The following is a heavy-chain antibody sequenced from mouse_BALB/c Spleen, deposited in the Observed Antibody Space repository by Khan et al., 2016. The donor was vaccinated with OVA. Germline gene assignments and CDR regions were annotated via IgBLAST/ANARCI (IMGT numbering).Heavy chain of an antibody. J-gene: IGHJ2*01. CDR3: ARGNYYGYYFDY. V-gene: IGHV3-2*02. Sequence: EVELVESGPGLVKPSQSLSLTCTVTGYSITSGYAWNWIRQFPGNKLEWMGYISYSGVTSYPPSLKSRISITRDTSKNQFFLQLNSVTTDDTATYYCARGNYYGYYFDYWGQGTTLTVSS. CDR1: GYSITSGYA. D-gene: IGHD1-1*01. CDR2: ISYSGVT.